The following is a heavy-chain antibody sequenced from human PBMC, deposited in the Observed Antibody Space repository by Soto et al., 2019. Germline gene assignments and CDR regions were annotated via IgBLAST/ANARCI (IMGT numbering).Heavy chain of an antibody. Sequence: SQTLSLTCAISGDSVSSNSAAWNWIRQSPSRGLEWLGRTYYRSKWYNDYAVSVKSRITINPDTPKNQFSLRLTSVTAADTAVYYCARDRGGITVSSKPLGEWFDPWGQGTLVTVSS. CDR3: ARDRGGITVSSKPLGEWFDP. D-gene: IGHD3-16*01. CDR2: TYYRSKWYN. CDR1: GDSVSSNSAA. J-gene: IGHJ5*02. V-gene: IGHV6-1*01.